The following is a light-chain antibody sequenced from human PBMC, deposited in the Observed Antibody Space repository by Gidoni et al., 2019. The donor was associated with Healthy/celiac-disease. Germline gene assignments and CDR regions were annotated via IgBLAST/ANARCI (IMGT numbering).Light chain of an antibody. CDR1: SSDVGSYNL. CDR2: EVS. J-gene: IGLJ1*01. Sequence: QSALPQPASVSGSPGQSITISCTGTSSDVGSYNLVSWYQPHPGKAPKLMIYEVSKRPSGVSNRFSGSKSGNTASLTISGLQAEDEADYYCCSYAGSSIRYVFGTGTKVTVL. V-gene: IGLV2-23*02. CDR3: CSYAGSSIRYV.